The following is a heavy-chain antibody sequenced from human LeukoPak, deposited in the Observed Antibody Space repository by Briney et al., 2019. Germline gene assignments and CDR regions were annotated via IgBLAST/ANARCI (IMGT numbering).Heavy chain of an antibody. CDR1: GYIFSSFG. CDR3: ARLRVTANWFDP. D-gene: IGHD2-21*02. CDR2: ISAYNANT. J-gene: IGHJ5*02. Sequence: ASLKISCKASGYIFSSFGISWMQQAPGQGLEWLGWISAYNANTNYAQKFQGRLTMTTDTSTSTAYMELMSLSSDDTAVYYCARLRVTANWFDPWGQGTLVTVSA. V-gene: IGHV1-18*01.